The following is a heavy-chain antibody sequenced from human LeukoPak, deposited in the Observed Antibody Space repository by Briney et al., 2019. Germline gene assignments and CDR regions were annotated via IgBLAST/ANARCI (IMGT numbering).Heavy chain of an antibody. D-gene: IGHD2-15*01. Sequence: ASVKVSCKASGGTFSRNAISWVRQAPGQGLEWMGRFIPMVGVETYAQSFQGRVTITADRSTSTAYMELSSLRSEDTAVYCCARVQAVGVPVAIDAYYSYGMDVWGQGTAVTVSS. J-gene: IGHJ6*02. CDR2: FIPMVGVE. CDR3: ARVQAVGVPVAIDAYYSYGMDV. CDR1: GGTFSRNA. V-gene: IGHV1-69*04.